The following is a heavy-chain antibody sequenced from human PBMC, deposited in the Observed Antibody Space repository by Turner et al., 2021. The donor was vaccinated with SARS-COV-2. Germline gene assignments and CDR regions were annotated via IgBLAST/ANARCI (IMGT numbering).Heavy chain of an antibody. CDR3: ATAPANYYDSSGSKGFYYYDYGMDV. CDR1: GYTLFDLS. Sequence: QVQLVQSGAEVKKPGASVTVTCKVSGYTLFDLSMHWVRQAPGKGLEWMGGLDPEDGETIYAQKFQGRVNMTEDTSTDTAYMELSSLRSEDTAVYYCATAPANYYDSSGSKGFYYYDYGMDVWGQGTTVTVSS. CDR2: LDPEDGET. D-gene: IGHD3-22*01. J-gene: IGHJ6*02. V-gene: IGHV1-24*01.